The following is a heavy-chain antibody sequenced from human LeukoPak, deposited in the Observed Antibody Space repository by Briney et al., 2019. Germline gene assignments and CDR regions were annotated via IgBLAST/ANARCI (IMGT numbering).Heavy chain of an antibody. CDR2: MNPNSGNT. Sequence: ASVKVSCKASGYTFTGYYMHWVRQAPGQGLEWMGWMNPNSGNTGYAQKFQGRVTITRNTSISTAYMELSSLRSEDTAVYYCARGGGNSVYYYYYMDVWGKGTTVTVSS. J-gene: IGHJ6*03. D-gene: IGHD4-23*01. CDR3: ARGGGNSVYYYYYMDV. V-gene: IGHV1-8*03. CDR1: GYTFTGYY.